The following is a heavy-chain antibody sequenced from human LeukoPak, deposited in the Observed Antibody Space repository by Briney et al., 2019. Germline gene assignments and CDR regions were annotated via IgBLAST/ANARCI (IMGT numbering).Heavy chain of an antibody. CDR1: GGSISSYY. D-gene: IGHD3-22*01. CDR2: IYTSGST. J-gene: IGHJ4*02. CDR3: ASWPNYYDSSGYPVDY. V-gene: IGHV4-4*09. Sequence: SETLSLTCTVSGGSISSYYWSWIRQPPGKGLEWIGYIYTSGSTNYNPSLKSRVTISVDTSKNQFSLKLSSVTAADTAVYYCASWPNYYDSSGYPVDYWGQGTLVTVSS.